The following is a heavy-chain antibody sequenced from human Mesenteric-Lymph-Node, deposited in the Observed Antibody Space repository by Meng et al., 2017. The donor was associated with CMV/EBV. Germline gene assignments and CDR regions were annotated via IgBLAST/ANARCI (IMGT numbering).Heavy chain of an antibody. V-gene: IGHV3-21*01. CDR3: ARGPYYFDSGSLDY. CDR1: GFTFSDYS. J-gene: IGHJ4*02. CDR2: ISSGTNYI. Sequence: GGSLRLSCAASGFTFSDYSMNWVRQAPGRGLEWVSSISSGTNYIYYADSMKGRFTISRDSPKNSLYLQMNSLTAEDTAVYYCARGPYYFDSGSLDYWGQGTLVTVSS. D-gene: IGHD3-10*01.